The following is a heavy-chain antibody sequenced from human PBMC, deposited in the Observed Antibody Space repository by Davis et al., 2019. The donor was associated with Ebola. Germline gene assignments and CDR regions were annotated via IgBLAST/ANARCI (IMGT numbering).Heavy chain of an antibody. CDR1: GFTFTSYG. D-gene: IGHD6-19*01. J-gene: IGHJ6*04. CDR3: AKGVRIAVAGIMDV. CDR2: ISYDGSNK. V-gene: IGHV3-30*18. Sequence: PGGSLRLSCAASGFTFTSYGMHWVRQAPGKGLEWVAVISYDGSNKYYADSVKGRFTISRDNSKNTLYLQMNSLRAEDTAVYYCAKGVRIAVAGIMDVWGKGTTVTVSS.